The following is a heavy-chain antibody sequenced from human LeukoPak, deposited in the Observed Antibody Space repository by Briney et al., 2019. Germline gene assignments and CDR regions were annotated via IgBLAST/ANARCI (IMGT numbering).Heavy chain of an antibody. CDR1: AFTFSSYA. J-gene: IGHJ4*02. Sequence: GGSLRLSCAASAFTFSSYAMHWVRQAPGKGLEWVAVISYDGSNKYYADSVKGRFTTSRDNSKNTLYLQMNSLRAEDTAVYYCARVLMPYDILTGSFDYWGQGTLVTVSS. CDR3: ARVLMPYDILTGSFDY. V-gene: IGHV3-30*04. D-gene: IGHD3-9*01. CDR2: ISYDGSNK.